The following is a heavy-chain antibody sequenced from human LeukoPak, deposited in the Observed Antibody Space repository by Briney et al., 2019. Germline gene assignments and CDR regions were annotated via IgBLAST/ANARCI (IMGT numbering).Heavy chain of an antibody. CDR1: GYTFTGYY. Sequence: ASAKVSCKASGYTFTGYYIHWVRQAPGQGLEWMGWINPDSGGTNYAQKLQGRVTMTTDTSTSTAYMELRSLRSDDTAVYYCARGGWGASWDYWGQGTLVTVSS. CDR3: ARGGWGASWDY. J-gene: IGHJ4*02. V-gene: IGHV1-2*02. CDR2: INPDSGGT. D-gene: IGHD3-16*01.